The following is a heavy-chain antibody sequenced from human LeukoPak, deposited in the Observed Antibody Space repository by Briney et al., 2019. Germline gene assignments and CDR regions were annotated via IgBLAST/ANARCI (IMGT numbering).Heavy chain of an antibody. CDR2: ISYDGSNK. D-gene: IGHD3-10*01. CDR3: ARDGNFYYGPGSYCDY. Sequence: GGSLRLSCVASGFTFSRYAMHWVRLAPGKGLGWVAVISYDGSNKYYADSVKGRLTISRDNSKNTLYLQMNSLRAEDTALYYCARDGNFYYGPGSYCDYWGQGTLVTVSS. V-gene: IGHV3-30-3*01. CDR1: GFTFSRYA. J-gene: IGHJ4*02.